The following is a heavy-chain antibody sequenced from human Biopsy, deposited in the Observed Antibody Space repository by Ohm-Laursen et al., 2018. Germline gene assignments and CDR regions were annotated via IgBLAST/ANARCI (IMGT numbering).Heavy chain of an antibody. J-gene: IGHJ6*02. CDR2: VYYSGTT. CDR3: ARDKITYCTSTSCDYFGMDV. D-gene: IGHD2-2*01. CDR1: GVSISSYF. Sequence: GTLSLTCTVSGVSISSYFWSWIRQPPGKGLEWIGDVYYSGTTNYNPSLKSRLTISVDTSKNQFSLNLNSVTAADTAVYYCARDKITYCTSTSCDYFGMDVWGQGTTVTVSS. V-gene: IGHV4-59*01.